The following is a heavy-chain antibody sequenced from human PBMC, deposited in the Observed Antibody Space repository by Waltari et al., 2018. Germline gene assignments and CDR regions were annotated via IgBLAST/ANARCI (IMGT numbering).Heavy chain of an antibody. CDR1: GFTFDDYT. Sequence: EVQLVESGGVVVQPGGSLRLSCAASGFTFDDYTMPWVRQAPGKGREWVSLISWDGGSTYYADSVKGRFTISRDNSKNSLYLQMNSLRTEDTALYYCAKDHYGSGSYSRYYYYGMDVWGQGTTVTVSS. D-gene: IGHD3-10*01. V-gene: IGHV3-43*01. CDR2: ISWDGGST. CDR3: AKDHYGSGSYSRYYYYGMDV. J-gene: IGHJ6*02.